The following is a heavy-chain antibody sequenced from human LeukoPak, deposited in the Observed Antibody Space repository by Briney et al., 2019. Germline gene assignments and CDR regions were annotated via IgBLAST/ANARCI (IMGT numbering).Heavy chain of an antibody. CDR2: IYSGGST. J-gene: IGHJ4*02. CDR1: GFTVSSNY. CDR3: AKDSGTYFFDY. D-gene: IGHD1-14*01. V-gene: IGHV3-53*05. Sequence: GGSLRLSCAASGFTVSSNYMSWVRQAPGKGLEWVSVIYSGGSTYYADSVKGRFTISRDNSKNSLYLQMNSLRTEDTALYYCAKDSGTYFFDYWGQGTLVTVSS.